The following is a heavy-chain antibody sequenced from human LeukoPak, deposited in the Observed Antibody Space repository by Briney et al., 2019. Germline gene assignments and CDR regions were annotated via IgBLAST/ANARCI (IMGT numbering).Heavy chain of an antibody. J-gene: IGHJ4*02. Sequence: ASVKVSCKASGYTFTGYYIHWVRQAPGQGLEWMGWINPNSGGTKYAQKFQARATLTSDTSINTAYMELSRLRSDDTAVYYCARNPYYGSGSPPGGRYWGQGTLVTVSS. CDR3: ARNPYYGSGSPPGGRY. CDR1: GYTFTGYY. CDR2: INPNSGGT. V-gene: IGHV1-2*02. D-gene: IGHD3-10*01.